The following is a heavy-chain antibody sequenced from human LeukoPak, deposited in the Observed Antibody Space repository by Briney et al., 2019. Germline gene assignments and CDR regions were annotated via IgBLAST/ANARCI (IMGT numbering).Heavy chain of an antibody. V-gene: IGHV3-53*01. J-gene: IGHJ4*02. Sequence: PGGSLRLSCAASGFTVSSNYMSWVRQAPGKGLEWVSVIYSGGSTYYADSVKGRFTISRDNSKNTLYLQMNSLRAEDTAVYYCAKTYYYGSGSLFYFDYWGQGTLVTVSS. CDR2: IYSGGST. CDR1: GFTVSSNY. CDR3: AKTYYYGSGSLFYFDY. D-gene: IGHD3-10*01.